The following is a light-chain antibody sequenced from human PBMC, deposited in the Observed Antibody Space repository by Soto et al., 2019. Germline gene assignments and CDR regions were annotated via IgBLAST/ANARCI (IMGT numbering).Light chain of an antibody. Sequence: EIELTQSPGTLSLSPGERATLSCWASQSVGNNFLAWYQHKPGQAPRRLIYGASNRATGIPDRFSGSGSGTDFTLTISRLEPEDFAVYYCHQYAASPRTFGQGTKVDIK. CDR3: HQYAASPRT. J-gene: IGKJ1*01. V-gene: IGKV3-20*01. CDR2: GAS. CDR1: QSVGNNF.